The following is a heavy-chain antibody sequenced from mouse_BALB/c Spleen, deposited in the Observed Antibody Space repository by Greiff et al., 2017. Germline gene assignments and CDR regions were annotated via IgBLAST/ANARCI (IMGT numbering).Heavy chain of an antibody. CDR3: ARTSITTAPYYFDY. J-gene: IGHJ2*01. CDR1: GYSITSDYA. V-gene: IGHV3-2*02. D-gene: IGHD1-2*01. CDR2: ISYSGST. Sequence: EVKLVESGPGLVKPSQSLSLTCTVTGYSITSDYAWNWIRQFPGNKLEWMGYISYSGSTSYNPSLKSRISITRDTSKNQFFLQLNSVTTEDTATYYCARTSITTAPYYFDYWGQGTTLTVSS.